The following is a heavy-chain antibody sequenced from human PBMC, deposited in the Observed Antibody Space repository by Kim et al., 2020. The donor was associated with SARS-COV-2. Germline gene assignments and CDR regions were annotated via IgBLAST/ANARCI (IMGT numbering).Heavy chain of an antibody. CDR2: ISYSGST. CDR3: ARETTLPWYLDL. V-gene: IGHV4-59*01. CDR1: GGSISSFY. Sequence: SETLSLTCTVSGGSISSFYWSWIRQPPGKGLEWIGYISYSGSTNYNPSLKSRVTISLDTSKNQFSLKLSSVTAADTAVYYCARETTLPWYLDLWGRGTLVSVSS. J-gene: IGHJ2*01.